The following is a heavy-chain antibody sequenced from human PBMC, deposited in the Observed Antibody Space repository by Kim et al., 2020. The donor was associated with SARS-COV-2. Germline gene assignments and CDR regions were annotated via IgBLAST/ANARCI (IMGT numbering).Heavy chain of an antibody. Sequence: SETLSLTCSVSGGSISSSRYYWGWIRQPPGKGLEWIGSIYYSGSTYYNPSLKSRVTISVDTSKNQFSLNLSSVTAADTAVYYCATSRSSVWFGDFVGASHNWFDPWGQGTLVTVSS. J-gene: IGHJ5*02. CDR1: GGSISSSRYY. V-gene: IGHV4-39*01. CDR2: IYYSGST. CDR3: ATSRSSVWFGDFVGASHNWFDP. D-gene: IGHD3-10*01.